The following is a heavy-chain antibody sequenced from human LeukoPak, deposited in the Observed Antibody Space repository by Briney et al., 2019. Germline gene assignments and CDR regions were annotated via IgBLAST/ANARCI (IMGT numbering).Heavy chain of an antibody. CDR1: GFTFSHHA. CDR2: ISSSSSYI. D-gene: IGHD1-7*01. CDR3: ARDVAGTTLGGHDY. J-gene: IGHJ4*02. V-gene: IGHV3-21*01. Sequence: GGSLRLSCAASGFTFSHHAMNWVRQAPGKGLEWVSSISSSSSYIYYADSVKGRFTISRDNAKNSLYLQMNSLRAEDTAVYYCARDVAGTTLGGHDYWGQGTLVTVSS.